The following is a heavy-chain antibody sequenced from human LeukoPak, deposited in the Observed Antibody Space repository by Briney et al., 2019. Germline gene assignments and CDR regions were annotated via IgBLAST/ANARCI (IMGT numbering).Heavy chain of an antibody. Sequence: SETLFVTCTDSGGSISSYYWSWIRQPPGQGLKWIGSICYSGSTNYNPSLKSRVTISVDTSKNQFSLKLSSVTAADTFVYHGADRIRYFDWCNWFDPWGQGTLVTVSS. CDR1: GGSISSYY. V-gene: IGHV4-59*12. CDR3: ADRIRYFDWCNWFDP. J-gene: IGHJ5*02. CDR2: ICYSGST. D-gene: IGHD3-9*01.